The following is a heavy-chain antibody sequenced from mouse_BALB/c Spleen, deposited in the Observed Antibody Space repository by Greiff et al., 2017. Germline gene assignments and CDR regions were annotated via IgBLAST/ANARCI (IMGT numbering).Heavy chain of an antibody. J-gene: IGHJ4*01. D-gene: IGHD2-14*01. CDR1: GYSFTSYW. CDR3: TREEVRRENAMDY. Sequence: EVQLQQSGTVLARPGASVKMSCKASGYSFTSYWMHWVKQRPGQGLEWIGAIYPGNSDTSYNQKFKGKAKLTAVTSASTAYMELSSLTNEDSAVYYCTREEVRRENAMDYWGQGTSVTVSS. CDR2: IYPGNSDT. V-gene: IGHV1-5*01.